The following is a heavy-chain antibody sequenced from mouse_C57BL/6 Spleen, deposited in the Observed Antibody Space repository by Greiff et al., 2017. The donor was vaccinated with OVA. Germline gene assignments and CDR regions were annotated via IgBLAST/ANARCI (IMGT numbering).Heavy chain of an antibody. Sequence: DVKLVESGAELVKPGASVKLSCTASGFNIKDYYMHWVKQRTEQGLEWIGRIDPEDGETKYAPKFQGKATITADTSSNTAYLQLSSLTSEDTAVYYCAIYSNYFYFDYWGQGTTLTVSS. J-gene: IGHJ2*01. V-gene: IGHV14-2*01. CDR3: AIYSNYFYFDY. D-gene: IGHD2-5*01. CDR2: IDPEDGET. CDR1: GFNIKDYY.